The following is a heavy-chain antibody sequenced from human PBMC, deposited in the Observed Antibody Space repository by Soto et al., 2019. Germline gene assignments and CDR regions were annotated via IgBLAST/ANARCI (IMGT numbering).Heavy chain of an antibody. J-gene: IGHJ6*02. CDR3: ARDQAYCSGGSCYPPIYGMDV. V-gene: IGHV3-33*01. CDR1: GFTLSSYG. Sequence: GGSLRLYCAASGFTLSSYGMHWVRQAPGKELEWVAVIWYDGSNKYYADSVKGRFTISRDNSKNTLYLQMNSLRAEDTAVYYCARDQAYCSGGSCYPPIYGMDVCGQGPTVTVAS. CDR2: IWYDGSNK. D-gene: IGHD2-15*01.